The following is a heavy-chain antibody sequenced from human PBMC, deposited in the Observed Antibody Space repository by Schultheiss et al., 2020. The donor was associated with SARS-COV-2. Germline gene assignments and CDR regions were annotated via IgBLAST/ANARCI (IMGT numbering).Heavy chain of an antibody. V-gene: IGHV3-9*01. CDR3: ANSGSYRNNWFDP. D-gene: IGHD1-26*01. Sequence: SLKISCAASGFTFDDYAMHWVRQAPGKGLEWVSGISWNSGSIGYADSVKGRFTISRDNAKNTLYLQMNSLRAEDTAVYYCANSGSYRNNWFDPWGQGTLVTVSS. J-gene: IGHJ5*02. CDR1: GFTFDDYA. CDR2: ISWNSGSI.